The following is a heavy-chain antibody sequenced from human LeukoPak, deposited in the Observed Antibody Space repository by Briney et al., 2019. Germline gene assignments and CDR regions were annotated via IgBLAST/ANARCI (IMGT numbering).Heavy chain of an antibody. CDR2: ISSSSSYI. V-gene: IGHV3-21*01. Sequence: GGSLRLSCAASGFTFSSYSMNWVRQAPGKGLEWVSSISSSSSYIYYADSVKGRFTISRDNAKNSLYLQMNSLRAEDTAVYYCARGSPYYYGSGSYYKARDYYYGMDVWGQGTTVTVSS. J-gene: IGHJ6*02. CDR1: GFTFSSYS. CDR3: ARGSPYYYGSGSYYKARDYYYGMDV. D-gene: IGHD3-10*01.